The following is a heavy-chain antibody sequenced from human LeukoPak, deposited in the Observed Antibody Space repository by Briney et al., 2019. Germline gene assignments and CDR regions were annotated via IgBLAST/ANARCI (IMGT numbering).Heavy chain of an antibody. D-gene: IGHD5-18*01. Sequence: ASVKVSCKASGYTFTGYYMHWVRQAPGQGLEWMGWINPNSGGTNYAQKFQGRVTMTRDTSISTAYMELSRLRSDDTAVYYCARPPYSYAANWFDPWGQGTLVTVS. V-gene: IGHV1-2*02. J-gene: IGHJ5*02. CDR2: INPNSGGT. CDR1: GYTFTGYY. CDR3: ARPPYSYAANWFDP.